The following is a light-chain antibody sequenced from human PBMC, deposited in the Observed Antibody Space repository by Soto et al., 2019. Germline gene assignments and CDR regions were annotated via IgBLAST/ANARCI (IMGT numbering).Light chain of an antibody. CDR1: QSVFLRSNNNNY. Sequence: DIVMTQSPDSLAVSLGERSTINCRSSQSVFLRSNNNNYSAWYQQKPGQPPELLIYWASTRESGVPERFSGSGSGTDFTLTISSLQAEDVAVYYCQQYYSTPTWTFGQGTKVDI. V-gene: IGKV4-1*01. CDR3: QQYYSTPTWT. J-gene: IGKJ1*01. CDR2: WAS.